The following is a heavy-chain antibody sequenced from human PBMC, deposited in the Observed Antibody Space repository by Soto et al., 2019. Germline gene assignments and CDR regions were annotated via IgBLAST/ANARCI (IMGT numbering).Heavy chain of an antibody. V-gene: IGHV3-30*18. D-gene: IGHD2-2*01. J-gene: IGHJ6*02. CDR1: GFTFSTYG. Sequence: QVQLVESGGGVVQPGRSLRLSCAASGFTFSTYGMHWVRQAPGKGLEWVAFISFDGSNKNYADSVKGRFTISRDNSKNTLYLQMNSLRAEDTAVYYCAKSKYQGSYYGMDVWGQGSTVTVSS. CDR3: AKSKYQGSYYGMDV. CDR2: ISFDGSNK.